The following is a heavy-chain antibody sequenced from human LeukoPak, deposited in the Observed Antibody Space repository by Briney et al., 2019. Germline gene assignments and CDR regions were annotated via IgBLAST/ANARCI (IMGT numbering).Heavy chain of an antibody. V-gene: IGHV3-74*01. J-gene: IGHJ5*02. CDR1: GFTLSRYW. CDR2: IKSDVSTT. Sequence: GGSLRLSCAAAGFTLSRYWMHWVRQAPGKGLVWVSRIKSDVSTTNYADSVKGRFTISRDNAKNTLYLQMNSLRAEDTAVYYRARELAVGGTWFDPWGQGTLVTVSS. D-gene: IGHD6-19*01. CDR3: ARELAVGGTWFDP.